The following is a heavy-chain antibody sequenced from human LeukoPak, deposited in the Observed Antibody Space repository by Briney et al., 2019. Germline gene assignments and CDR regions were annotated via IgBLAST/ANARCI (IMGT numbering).Heavy chain of an antibody. CDR1: GFTFSSYS. J-gene: IGHJ4*02. D-gene: IGHD6-13*01. V-gene: IGHV3-21*01. CDR2: ISSSSSYI. CDR3: ARDLTSSSWIFDY. Sequence: GGSLRLSCAASGFTFSSYSMNWVRQAPGKGLEWVSSISSSSSYIYYADSVKGRFTISRDNAKNSLYLQMNSLRAEDTAVYYCARDLTSSSWIFDYWGQGTLVTVSS.